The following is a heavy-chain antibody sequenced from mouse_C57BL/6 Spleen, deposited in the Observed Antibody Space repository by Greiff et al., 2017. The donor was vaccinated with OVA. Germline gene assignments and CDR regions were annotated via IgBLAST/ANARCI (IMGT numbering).Heavy chain of an antibody. Sequence: VQLQQSGAELVRPGASVTLSCKASGYTFTDYEMHWVKQTPVHGLEWIGAIDPETGGTAYNQKFKGKAILTADKSSSTAYMELRSLTSEDSAVYYCTRSAPYYGSSYWYFDVWGTGTTVTVSS. CDR1: GYTFTDYE. D-gene: IGHD1-1*01. J-gene: IGHJ1*03. CDR3: TRSAPYYGSSYWYFDV. V-gene: IGHV1-15*01. CDR2: IDPETGGT.